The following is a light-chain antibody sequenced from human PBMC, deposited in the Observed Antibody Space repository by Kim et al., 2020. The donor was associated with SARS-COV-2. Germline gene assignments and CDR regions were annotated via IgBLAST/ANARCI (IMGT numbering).Light chain of an antibody. CDR2: HGT. Sequence: SVAPGTTARSTCGGDTLAACSGQWYQQKAGQATRVVISHGTDRHAGIPERFSGSTSGNTATLTISRVEAGDEADYYCQVWNSGVVFGGGTQLTVL. V-gene: IGLV3-21*04. J-gene: IGLJ2*01. CDR3: QVWNSGVV. CDR1: TLAACS.